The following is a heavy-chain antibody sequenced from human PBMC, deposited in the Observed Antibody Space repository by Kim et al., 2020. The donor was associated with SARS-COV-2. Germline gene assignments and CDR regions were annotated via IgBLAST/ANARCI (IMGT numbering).Heavy chain of an antibody. V-gene: IGHV3-30*02. Sequence: SVKGRFTISRENSMITRYLQMNSLRAEDTAVYYCAKPYYYDDSSGYTTDYWGQGTLVTVSS. D-gene: IGHD3-22*01. J-gene: IGHJ4*02. CDR3: AKPYYYDDSSGYTTDY.